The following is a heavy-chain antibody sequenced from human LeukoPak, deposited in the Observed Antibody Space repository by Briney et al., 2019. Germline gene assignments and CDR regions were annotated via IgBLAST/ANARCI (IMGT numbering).Heavy chain of an antibody. CDR3: ARQGYCSSTSCYDHNDAFDI. CDR1: GGSISSYY. J-gene: IGHJ3*02. D-gene: IGHD2-2*01. V-gene: IGHV4-59*08. CDR2: IYYSGST. Sequence: SETLSLTCTVSGGSISSYYWSWIRQPPRKGLEWIGYIYYSGSTNYNPSLKSRVTISVDTSKNQFSLKLSSVTAADTAVYYCARQGYCSSTSCYDHNDAFDIWGQGTMVTVSS.